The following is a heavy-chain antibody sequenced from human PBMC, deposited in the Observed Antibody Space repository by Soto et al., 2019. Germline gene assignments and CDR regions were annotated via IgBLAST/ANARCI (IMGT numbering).Heavy chain of an antibody. Sequence: SETLSLTCTVPGRSISSYYWSWIRQPPGKGLEWIGYIYYSGSTNYNPSLKSRVTISVDTSKNQFSLKLSSVTAADTAVYYCARGGWKLFDYWGQGTLVTVS. D-gene: IGHD6-19*01. CDR3: ARGGWKLFDY. CDR2: IYYSGST. V-gene: IGHV4-59*01. J-gene: IGHJ4*02. CDR1: GRSISSYY.